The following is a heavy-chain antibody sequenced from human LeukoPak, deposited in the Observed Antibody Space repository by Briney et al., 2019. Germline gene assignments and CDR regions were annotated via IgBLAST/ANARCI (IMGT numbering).Heavy chain of an antibody. CDR2: IYWNDDK. CDR3: AHSSTVAGPFDY. J-gene: IGHJ4*02. V-gene: IGHV2-5*01. Sequence: SGPTLVQPTQTLTLTCTCSDFPLTTSGVGVGWIRQPPGKALEWLAIIYWNDDKRYSPSLKSRVTITKDTSKNQVVLTMTNMGPVDTATYYCAHSSTVAGPFDYWGQGNLVTVSS. D-gene: IGHD6-19*01. CDR1: DFPLTTSGVG.